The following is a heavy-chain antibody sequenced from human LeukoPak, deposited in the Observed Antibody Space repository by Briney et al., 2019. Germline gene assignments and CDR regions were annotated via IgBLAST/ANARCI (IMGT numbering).Heavy chain of an antibody. J-gene: IGHJ4*02. V-gene: IGHV4-34*01. CDR1: GGSFSGYY. CDR2: INHSGST. CDR3: ARVADLPFDY. Sequence: SETLSLTCAVYGGSFSGYYWSWIRQRPGKGLEWIGEINHSGSTNYNPSLKSRVTISVDTSKNQFSLKLSSVTAADTAVYYCARVADLPFDYWGQGTLVTVSS.